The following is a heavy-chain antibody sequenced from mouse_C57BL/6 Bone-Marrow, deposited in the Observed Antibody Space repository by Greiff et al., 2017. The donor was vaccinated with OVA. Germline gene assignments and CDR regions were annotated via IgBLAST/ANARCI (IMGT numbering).Heavy chain of an antibody. CDR2: IRNKANGYTT. Sequence: EVKVEESGGGLVQPGGSLSLSCAASGFTFTDYYMSWVRQPPGKALEWLGFIRNKANGYTTEYSASVKGRFTISRDNSQSILYLQMNALRAEDSATYYCARYGSSPWYFDVWGTGTTVTVSS. CDR3: ARYGSSPWYFDV. V-gene: IGHV7-3*01. J-gene: IGHJ1*03. CDR1: GFTFTDYY. D-gene: IGHD1-1*01.